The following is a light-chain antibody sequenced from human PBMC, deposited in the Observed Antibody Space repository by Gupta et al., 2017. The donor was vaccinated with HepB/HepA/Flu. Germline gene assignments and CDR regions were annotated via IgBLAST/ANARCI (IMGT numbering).Light chain of an antibody. CDR2: GAS. CDR3: QQYGGSPLFT. J-gene: IGKJ3*01. V-gene: IGKV3-20*01. CDR1: QIISSSF. Sequence: EVVLTQSPDTLSLSPGERATLSCKASQIISSSFLAWYQQRPGQAPRLLIYGASTRATGIPDRFSGGGSGTDFTLTIGSLEPEDFAVYFCQQYGGSPLFTFGPGTKVEMK.